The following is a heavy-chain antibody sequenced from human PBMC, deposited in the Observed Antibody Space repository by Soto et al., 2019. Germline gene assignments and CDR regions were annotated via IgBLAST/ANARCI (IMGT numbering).Heavy chain of an antibody. CDR2: IIPIFGTA. CDR1: GGTFSSYA. V-gene: IGHV1-69*13. J-gene: IGHJ6*02. D-gene: IGHD1-1*01. CDR3: ARERNVGHYYYGMDV. Sequence: SVKVSCKASGGTFSSYAISWVRQAPGQGLEWMGGIIPIFGTANYAQKFQGRVTITADESTSTAYMKLSSLRSEDTAVYSCARERNVGHYYYGMDVWGQGTTVTVSS.